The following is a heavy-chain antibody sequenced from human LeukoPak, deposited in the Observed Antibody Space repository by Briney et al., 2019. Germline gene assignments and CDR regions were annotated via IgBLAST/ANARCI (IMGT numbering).Heavy chain of an antibody. CDR1: GYTFTSYG. D-gene: IGHD2-2*01. CDR2: ISAYNGNT. J-gene: IGHJ6*04. CDR3: ARDPGFGVVVPAAMNYYYYYGMDV. Sequence: ASVKVSCKASGYTFTSYGISWVRQAPGQGLEWMGWISAYNGNTNYAQELQGRVTMTTDTSTSTAYMELRSLRSDDTAVYYCARDPGFGVVVPAAMNYYYYYGMDVWGKGTTVTVSS. V-gene: IGHV1-18*04.